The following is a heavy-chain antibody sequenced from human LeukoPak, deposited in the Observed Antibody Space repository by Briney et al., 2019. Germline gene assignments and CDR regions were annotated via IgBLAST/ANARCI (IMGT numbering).Heavy chain of an antibody. J-gene: IGHJ6*03. D-gene: IGHD2-2*01. CDR3: AREVVPAATYYYYYYMDV. Sequence: SETLSLTCTVSGGSISSYYWSWIRQPAGKGLEWIGRSYTSGSTNYNPSLKSRVTMSVDTSKNQFSLKLSSVTAADTAVYYCAREVVPAATYYYYYYMDVWGKGTTVTVSS. CDR2: SYTSGST. CDR1: GGSISSYY. V-gene: IGHV4-4*07.